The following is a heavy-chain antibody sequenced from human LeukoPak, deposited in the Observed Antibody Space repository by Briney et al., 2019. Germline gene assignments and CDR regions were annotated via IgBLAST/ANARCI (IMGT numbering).Heavy chain of an antibody. D-gene: IGHD3-9*01. CDR2: IYYSGST. CDR1: GGSISSYY. V-gene: IGHV4-59*08. CDR3: ARLDKRVHNTFDI. Sequence: SETLSLTCTVSGGSISSYYWSWIRQPPGKGLEWSGYIYYSGSTYYNPSLKSRVALSVDMSKNQFSLKLSSVTAADTAVYYCARLDKRVHNTFDIWGQGTMVTVPS. J-gene: IGHJ3*02.